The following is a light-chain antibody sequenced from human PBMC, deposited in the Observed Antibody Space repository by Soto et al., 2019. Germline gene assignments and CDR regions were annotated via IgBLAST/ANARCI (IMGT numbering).Light chain of an antibody. CDR3: SSYAGSKTL. V-gene: IGLV2-8*01. Sequence: QSALTQPPSASGSPGQSLTISCIGTSSDVGGYNYVSWYQQHPGKAPKLMIYEVTKRPSGVPDRFSGSKSGNTASLTVSGLQAEDEADYYCSSYAGSKTLFGGGTKVTVL. CDR2: EVT. J-gene: IGLJ2*01. CDR1: SSDVGGYNY.